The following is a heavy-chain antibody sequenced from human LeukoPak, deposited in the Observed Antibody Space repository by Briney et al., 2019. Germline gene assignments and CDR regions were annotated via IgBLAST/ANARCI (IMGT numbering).Heavy chain of an antibody. Sequence: GASVKVSCKASEYTFTNDYMHWVRQAPGQGLEWMGIINLRGGSTSYAQKFQGRVTITRNTSISTAYMELSSLRSEDTAVYYCARVDGSPDYWGQGTLVTVSS. D-gene: IGHD2-15*01. CDR1: EYTFTNDY. CDR3: ARVDGSPDY. V-gene: IGHV1-46*01. J-gene: IGHJ4*02. CDR2: INLRGGST.